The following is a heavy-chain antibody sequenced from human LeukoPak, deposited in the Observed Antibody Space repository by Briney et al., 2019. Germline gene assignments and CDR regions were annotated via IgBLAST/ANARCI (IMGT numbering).Heavy chain of an antibody. V-gene: IGHV4-30-4*08. CDR3: ARVAPVKDAFDI. CDR1: GGSISSGDYY. CDR2: IYYSGST. J-gene: IGHJ3*02. Sequence: PLETLSLTCTVSGGSISSGDYYWSWIRQPPGKGLEWIGYIYYSGSTYYNPSLKSRVTISVDTSKNQFSLKLSSVTAADTTVYYCARVAPVKDAFDIWGQGTMVTVS.